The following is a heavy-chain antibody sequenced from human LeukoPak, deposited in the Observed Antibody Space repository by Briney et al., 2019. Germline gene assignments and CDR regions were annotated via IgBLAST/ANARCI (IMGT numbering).Heavy chain of an antibody. CDR2: ISAYNGNT. Sequence: GASVKVSCKASGYTFTSYGISWVRQAPGQGLEWMGWISAYNGNTNYAQKLQGRVTMTTDTSTSTAYVELRSLRSDDTAVYYCARENYDSSGYYLYYFDYWGQGTLVTVSS. CDR1: GYTFTSYG. D-gene: IGHD3-22*01. CDR3: ARENYDSSGYYLYYFDY. J-gene: IGHJ4*02. V-gene: IGHV1-18*01.